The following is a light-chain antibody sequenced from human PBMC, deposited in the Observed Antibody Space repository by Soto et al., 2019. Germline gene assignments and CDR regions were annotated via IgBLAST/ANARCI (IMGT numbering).Light chain of an antibody. Sequence: DIKMTQSPSSLSASVGDRVTITFWASQSISSYLYWYQQKPGKAPNPLIYDASILKSAVPSRFSGSGSGTEFTLTISGLQPDDFATYYCQQYNSYPLTFGGGTKVDI. CDR3: QQYNSYPLT. CDR2: DAS. V-gene: IGKV1-5*01. CDR1: QSISSY. J-gene: IGKJ4*01.